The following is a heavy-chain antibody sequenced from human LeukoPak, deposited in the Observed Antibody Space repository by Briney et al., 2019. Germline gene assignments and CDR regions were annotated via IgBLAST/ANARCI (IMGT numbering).Heavy chain of an antibody. V-gene: IGHV3-30-3*01. D-gene: IGHD1-26*01. CDR2: ISYDGSNK. Sequence: GRSLRLSCAASGFTFSSYAMHWVRQAPGKGLEWVAVISYDGSNKYYADSVKGRFTISRDNSKNTLYLQMNSLRAEDTAVYYCARAYWDPWGQGTQVTVSS. J-gene: IGHJ4*02. CDR1: GFTFSSYA. CDR3: ARAYWDP.